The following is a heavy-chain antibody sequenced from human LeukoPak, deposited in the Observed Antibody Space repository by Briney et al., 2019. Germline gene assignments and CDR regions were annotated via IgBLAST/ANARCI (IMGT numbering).Heavy chain of an antibody. V-gene: IGHV3-7*01. J-gene: IGHJ4*02. Sequence: GGSLSLSCAAPGFTFSNNGMSWFRQAPGKGLDWLANIKQDGSEIYYVDSVKGRFTISRDNAKNSLYLQMNSLRAEDTAVYFCARKRGTGSTYYFDYWGQGTLVTVSS. CDR3: ARKRGTGSTYYFDY. D-gene: IGHD2-8*02. CDR1: GFTFSNNG. CDR2: IKQDGSEI.